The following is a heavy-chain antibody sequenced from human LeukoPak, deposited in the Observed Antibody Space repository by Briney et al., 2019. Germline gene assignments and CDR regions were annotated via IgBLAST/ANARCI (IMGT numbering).Heavy chain of an antibody. CDR1: GFTFSSYG. V-gene: IGHV3-23*01. CDR3: ARARSGSGSYYYYYYYMDV. CDR2: ISGSGGST. D-gene: IGHD3-10*01. J-gene: IGHJ6*03. Sequence: AGGSLRLSCAASGFTFSSYGMSWVRQAPGKGLEWVSAISGSGGSTYYADSVKGRFTISRDNAKNSLYLQMNSLRAEDTAVYYCARARSGSGSYYYYYYYMDVWGKGTTVTVSS.